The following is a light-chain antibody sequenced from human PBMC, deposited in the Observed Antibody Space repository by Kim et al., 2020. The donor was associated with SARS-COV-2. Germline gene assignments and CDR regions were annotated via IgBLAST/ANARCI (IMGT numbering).Light chain of an antibody. CDR2: DDT. CDR3: QAWDSSTYV. Sequence: SYELTQPPSVSVSPGQTASITCSGDRLEEKYACWYQQKPGQSPVLVIYDDTKRPSGIPERFSGSNSGNTATLTISGTQAVDEADYYCQAWDSSTYVFGAGTKVTVL. V-gene: IGLV3-1*01. J-gene: IGLJ1*01. CDR1: RLEEKY.